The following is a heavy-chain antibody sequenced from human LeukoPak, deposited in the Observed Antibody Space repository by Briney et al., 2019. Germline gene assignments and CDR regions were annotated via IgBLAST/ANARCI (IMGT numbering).Heavy chain of an antibody. CDR2: ISAYNGNT. Sequence: ASVKVSCKASGYTFTSYGISWVRQASGQGLEWMGWISAYNGNTNYAQKLQGRVTMTTDTSTSTAYMELRSLRSDDTAVYYCARDRALMITFGGVIVIPPGEDGMDVWGQGTTVTVSS. D-gene: IGHD3-16*02. J-gene: IGHJ6*02. CDR1: GYTFTSYG. V-gene: IGHV1-18*01. CDR3: ARDRALMITFGGVIVIPPGEDGMDV.